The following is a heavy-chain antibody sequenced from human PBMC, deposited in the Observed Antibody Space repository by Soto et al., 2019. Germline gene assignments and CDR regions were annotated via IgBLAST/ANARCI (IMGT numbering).Heavy chain of an antibody. D-gene: IGHD6-19*01. J-gene: IGHJ4*02. CDR1: GFSLSASGAG. CDR2: IYWDGGE. Sequence: QITLKESGPALVKPTETLTLTCSFSGFSLSASGAGVGWIRQPPGKPLEWLALIYWDGGERYSPSLKSRLTVTKDTSINHVVLTLTNVDPVDTGTYYCAHGTYGGSGYYWDSWGQGTLVTVSS. CDR3: AHGTYGGSGYYWDS. V-gene: IGHV2-5*02.